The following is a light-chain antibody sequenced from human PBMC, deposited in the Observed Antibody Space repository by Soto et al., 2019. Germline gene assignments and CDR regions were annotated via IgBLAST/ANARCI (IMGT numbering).Light chain of an antibody. Sequence: EIVMTQSPATLSVTLGERATLSCRASQDISSNLAWYQQKPGQAPRLLIYDASTRATGIPARFSDSGSETEFTLTISSLQSEDFAVYYCQQYNNWPPYTFGQGTKLEIK. V-gene: IGKV3-15*01. CDR2: DAS. J-gene: IGKJ2*01. CDR3: QQYNNWPPYT. CDR1: QDISSN.